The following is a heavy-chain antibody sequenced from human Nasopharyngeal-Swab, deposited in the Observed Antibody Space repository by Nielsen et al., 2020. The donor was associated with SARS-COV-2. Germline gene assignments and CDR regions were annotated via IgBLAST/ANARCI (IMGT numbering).Heavy chain of an antibody. CDR1: GFTFSSYG. Sequence: GESLKISCAASGFTFSSYGMHWVRQAPGKGLEWVAVISYDGSNKYYADSVKGRFTISRDNSKNTLYLQMNSLRAEDTAVYYCARDHPNWNDEPTFWGQGTMVTVSS. J-gene: IGHJ3*01. CDR3: ARDHPNWNDEPTF. CDR2: ISYDGSNK. D-gene: IGHD1-20*01. V-gene: IGHV3-30*03.